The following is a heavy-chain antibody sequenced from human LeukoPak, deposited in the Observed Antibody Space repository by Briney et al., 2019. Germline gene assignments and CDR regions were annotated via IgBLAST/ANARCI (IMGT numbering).Heavy chain of an antibody. D-gene: IGHD3-9*01. V-gene: IGHV3-30*02. CDR1: GFTFSSYG. CDR3: AKDHKNPSLRYFDWSAFDY. CDR2: IRYDGSNK. Sequence: GGSLRLSCAASGFTFSSYGMSWVRQAPGKGLEWVAFIRYDGSNKYYADSVKGRFTISRDNSKNTLYLQMNSLRAEDTAVYYCAKDHKNPSLRYFDWSAFDYWGQGTLVTVSS. J-gene: IGHJ4*02.